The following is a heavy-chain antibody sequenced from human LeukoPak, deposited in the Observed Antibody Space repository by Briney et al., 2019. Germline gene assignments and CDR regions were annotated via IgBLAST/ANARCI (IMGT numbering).Heavy chain of an antibody. Sequence: GGSLRLSCAASGFTFSSYGMNCGRESPGKGLEGVSSISSSSSYIYYADSVKGRFTIHRENAKNSLYLQMNSLRAEDTAVYYCARLLAAPTYYYGMDVWGKGTTVTVSS. CDR1: GFTFSSYG. CDR3: ARLLAAPTYYYGMDV. V-gene: IGHV3-21*01. J-gene: IGHJ6*04. CDR2: ISSSSSYI. D-gene: IGHD2-15*01.